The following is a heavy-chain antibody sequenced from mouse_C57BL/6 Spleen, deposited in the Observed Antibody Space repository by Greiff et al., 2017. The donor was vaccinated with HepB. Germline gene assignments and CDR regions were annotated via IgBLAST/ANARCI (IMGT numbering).Heavy chain of an antibody. J-gene: IGHJ4*01. CDR3: ARSGDGSLYYYAMDY. CDR2: IYPGDGDT. V-gene: IGHV1-82*01. D-gene: IGHD2-3*01. Sequence: VQLVESGPELVKPGASVKISCKASGYAFSSSWMNWVKQRPGKGLEWIGRIYPGDGDTNYNGKFKGKATLTADKSSSTAYMQLSSLTSEDSAVYFCARSGDGSLYYYAMDYWGQGTSVTVSS. CDR1: GYAFSSSW.